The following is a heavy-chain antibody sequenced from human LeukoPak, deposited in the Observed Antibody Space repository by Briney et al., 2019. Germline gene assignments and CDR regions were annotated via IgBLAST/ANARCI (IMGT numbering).Heavy chain of an antibody. D-gene: IGHD2-21*02. Sequence: ASVKVSCKASGYTFTSYYMHWVRQAPGQGLEWMGIINPSGGSTSYAQKFQGRVTMTRDTSISTAYMELTSLRSDDTALYYCARSKRRGDLLDYWGQGILVTVSS. V-gene: IGHV1-46*01. CDR3: ARSKRRGDLLDY. CDR2: INPSGGST. J-gene: IGHJ4*02. CDR1: GYTFTSYY.